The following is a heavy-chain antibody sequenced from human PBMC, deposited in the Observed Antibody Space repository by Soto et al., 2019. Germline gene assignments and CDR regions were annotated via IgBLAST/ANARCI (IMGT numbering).Heavy chain of an antibody. Sequence: PGGCLRLSCTGYGFTFAVCLISWVRQAQGKGLEWLGFMRRQEHGGTTAYAASGKGSFTLSRDDSRGIAFLQLNNVKIEDTAVYYCSRVFKWNSWGQGT. J-gene: IGHJ4*02. CDR1: GFTFAVCL. CDR3: SRVFKWNS. D-gene: IGHD1-7*01. CDR2: MRRQEHGGTT. V-gene: IGHV3-49*04.